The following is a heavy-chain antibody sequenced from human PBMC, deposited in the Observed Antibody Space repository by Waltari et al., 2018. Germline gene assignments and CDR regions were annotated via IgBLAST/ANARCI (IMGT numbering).Heavy chain of an antibody. Sequence: QVQLQESGPGLVKPSETLSLTCTVSGGSISSYYWSWIRQPAGKGLEWIGRIYTSGSTNYNPSLKSRVTMSVDTSKNQFSLKLSSVTAADTAVYYCAREGRGRRIGYSGSYLDYWGQGTLVTVSS. CDR1: GGSISSYY. V-gene: IGHV4-4*07. J-gene: IGHJ4*02. CDR3: AREGRGRRIGYSGSYLDY. D-gene: IGHD1-26*01. CDR2: IYTSGST.